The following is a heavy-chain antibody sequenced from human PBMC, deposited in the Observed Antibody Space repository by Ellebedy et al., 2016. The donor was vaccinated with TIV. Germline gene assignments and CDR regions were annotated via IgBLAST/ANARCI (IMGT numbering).Heavy chain of an antibody. CDR3: ARRNGDYCIDY. Sequence: SETLSLXXNVSGGSISGTYTSYYWGWIRQPPGKGLEWIGSIYDSGRTHYNLSLKSRVTISVDTSKNQFSLKLSSVTAADTAVYYCARRNGDYCIDYWGQGTRVTVSS. J-gene: IGHJ4*02. CDR2: IYDSGRT. CDR1: GGSISGTYTSYY. D-gene: IGHD4-17*01. V-gene: IGHV4-39*01.